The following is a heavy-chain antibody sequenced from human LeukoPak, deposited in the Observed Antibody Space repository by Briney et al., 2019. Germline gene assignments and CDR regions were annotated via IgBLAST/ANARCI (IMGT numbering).Heavy chain of an antibody. CDR3: ARAEYSSSWSRLDL. J-gene: IGHJ3*01. D-gene: IGHD6-13*01. V-gene: IGHV1-2*02. CDR2: INSNSGGT. CDR1: GYTFTGYY. Sequence: ASVKVSCKASGYTFTGYYMHWVRQAPGQGLEWMGWINSNSGGTNLAPKFQGRVTMTRDTSISTAYMELSSLRSDDTAVYYCARAEYSSSWSRLDLWGQGTMVTVSS.